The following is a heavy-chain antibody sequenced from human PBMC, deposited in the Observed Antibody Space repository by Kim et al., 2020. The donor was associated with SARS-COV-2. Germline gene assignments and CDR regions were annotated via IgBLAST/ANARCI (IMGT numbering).Heavy chain of an antibody. CDR1: GFTFNNYP. CDR2: AFGGST. CDR3: AKGSCNSISCAGAFHI. V-gene: IGHV3-23*01. Sequence: GGSLRLSCAASGFTFNNYPMSWVRQAPGKGLEWVSSAFGGSTFYADSLKGRFTVSRDSSMNTLFLQVSSLRAEDTAVYFCAKGSCNSISCAGAFHIWGQGTMVTVSS. D-gene: IGHD2-2*01. J-gene: IGHJ3*02.